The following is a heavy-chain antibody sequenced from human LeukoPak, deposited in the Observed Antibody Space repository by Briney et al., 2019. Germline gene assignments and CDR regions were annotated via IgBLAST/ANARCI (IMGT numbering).Heavy chain of an antibody. Sequence: GGSLRLSCVASGFTFSSFWMTWVRQAPGKGLECVANMNQDGSKIDYVESVKGRFTISRDNAKNSLYLQMNNLRAEDTAVYYCARDVLWLLWSPSYGMDVWGQGTTVTVSS. V-gene: IGHV3-7*01. J-gene: IGHJ6*02. CDR1: GFTFSSFW. CDR3: ARDVLWLLWSPSYGMDV. CDR2: MNQDGSKI. D-gene: IGHD3-10*01.